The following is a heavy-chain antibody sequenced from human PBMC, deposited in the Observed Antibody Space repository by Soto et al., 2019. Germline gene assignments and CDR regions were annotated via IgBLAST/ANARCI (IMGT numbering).Heavy chain of an antibody. CDR3: ARWGGYNYDFWTDNAFDI. Sequence: ASVKVSCKASGGTFSSYTISWVRQAPGQGLEWMGRIIPILGIANYAQKFQGRVTITADKSTSTAYMELSSLRSEDTAVYYCARWGGYNYDFWTDNAFDIWGQGTMVTVSS. CDR1: GGTFSSYT. J-gene: IGHJ3*02. D-gene: IGHD3-3*01. CDR2: IIPILGIA. V-gene: IGHV1-69*02.